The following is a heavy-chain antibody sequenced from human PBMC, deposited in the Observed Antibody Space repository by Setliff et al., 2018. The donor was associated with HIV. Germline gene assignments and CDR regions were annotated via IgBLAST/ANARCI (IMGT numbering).Heavy chain of an antibody. CDR3: AREGEQFFYGMDV. Sequence: PSETLSLTCTVSGGSISSSSYYWGWIRQPPGKGLEWIGSIYYSGSTYYNPSLKSRVTISVDTSKNQFSLKLSSVTAADTAVYYCAREGEQFFYGMDVWGQGTTVTVSS. V-gene: IGHV4-39*02. CDR2: IYYSGST. J-gene: IGHJ6*02. D-gene: IGHD1-26*01. CDR1: GGSISSSSYY.